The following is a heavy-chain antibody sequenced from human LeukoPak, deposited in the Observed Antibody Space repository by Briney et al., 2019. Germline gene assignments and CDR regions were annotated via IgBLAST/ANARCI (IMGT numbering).Heavy chain of an antibody. D-gene: IGHD3-22*01. CDR1: GGSFSGYY. Sequence: SETLSLTCAVYGGSFSGYYWSWIRQPPGKGLEWIGEINHSGSTNYNPSLKSRVTISVDTSKNQFSLKLSSVTAADTAVYYCARDLSSGSATFDYWGQGTLVTVSS. CDR2: INHSGST. J-gene: IGHJ4*02. V-gene: IGHV4-34*01. CDR3: ARDLSSGSATFDY.